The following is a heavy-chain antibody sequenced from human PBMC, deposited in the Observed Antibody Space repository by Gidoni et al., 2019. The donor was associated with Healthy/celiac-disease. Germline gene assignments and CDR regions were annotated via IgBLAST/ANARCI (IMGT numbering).Heavy chain of an antibody. CDR2: IYYSGST. CDR1: GGSISSYY. J-gene: IGHJ4*02. D-gene: IGHD6-13*01. Sequence: QVQLQESGPGLVKPSEPLSLTCPVSGGSISSYYWSWIRQPPGKGLEWIGYIYYSGSTNYNPSLKSRVTISVDTSKNQFSLKLSSVTAADTAVYYCARVRGSSWYKVDYWGQGTLVTVSS. CDR3: ARVRGSSWYKVDY. V-gene: IGHV4-59*01.